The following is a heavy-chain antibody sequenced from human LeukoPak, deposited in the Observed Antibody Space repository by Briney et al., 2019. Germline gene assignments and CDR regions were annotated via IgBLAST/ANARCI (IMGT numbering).Heavy chain of an antibody. Sequence: GGSLRLSCAASGFTFSSYEMNWVRQAPGKGLEWVAYISSSGSTIYYADSVKGRFTISRDNARNSLYLQMNSLRAEDTAVYYCARELRTPYDILGRGNAFDIWGQGTMVTVSS. CDR2: ISSSGSTI. CDR3: ARELRTPYDILGRGNAFDI. D-gene: IGHD3-9*01. J-gene: IGHJ3*02. V-gene: IGHV3-48*03. CDR1: GFTFSSYE.